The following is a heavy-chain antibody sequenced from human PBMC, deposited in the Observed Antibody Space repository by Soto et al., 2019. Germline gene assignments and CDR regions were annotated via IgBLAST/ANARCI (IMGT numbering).Heavy chain of an antibody. Sequence: ASETLSLTCTVSGDSISSSNSHWGWTRQPPGKGLEYIGSVYYGGAIFYSGNIYYNPSLKSRVTISVDTSKNQFSLRLSSVTAADTGVYYCVRYDRINMKPYSPEGFHIWGQGTMVTVSS. D-gene: IGHD3-3*02. CDR2: VYYGGAIFYSGNI. CDR1: GDSISSSNSH. J-gene: IGHJ3*02. V-gene: IGHV4-39*01. CDR3: VRYDRINMKPYSPEGFHI.